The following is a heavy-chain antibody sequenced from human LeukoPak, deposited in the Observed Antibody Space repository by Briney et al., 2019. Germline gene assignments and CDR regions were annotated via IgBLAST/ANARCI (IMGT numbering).Heavy chain of an antibody. Sequence: ASVKVSCEASGYIFTSYAMHWVRQAPGQRLERMGWINGGKGNIKYSQKFQGRVTISEDTSARTAYMELSSLRSDDTAVYYCARDNCSGGSCYYYYGMDVWGQGTTVTVSS. V-gene: IGHV1-3*01. CDR3: ARDNCSGGSCYYYYGMDV. CDR1: GYIFTSYA. CDR2: INGGKGNI. D-gene: IGHD2-15*01. J-gene: IGHJ6*02.